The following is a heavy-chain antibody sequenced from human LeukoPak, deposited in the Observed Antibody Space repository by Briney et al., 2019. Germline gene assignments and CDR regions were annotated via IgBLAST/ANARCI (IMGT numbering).Heavy chain of an antibody. V-gene: IGHV1-8*01. D-gene: IGHD2-21*02. CDR1: GYTFTSYD. Sequence: ASVKVSCKASGYTFTSYDINWVRQATGQGLEWMGWMNPNSGNTGYAQKFQGRVTMTRNTFISTAYMELSSLRSEDTAVYYCARVYCGGDCSYPVNFQFDPWGQGTLVTVSS. CDR2: MNPNSGNT. CDR3: ARVYCGGDCSYPVNFQFDP. J-gene: IGHJ5*02.